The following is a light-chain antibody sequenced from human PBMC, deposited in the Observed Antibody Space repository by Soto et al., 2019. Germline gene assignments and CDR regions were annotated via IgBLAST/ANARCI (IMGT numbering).Light chain of an antibody. CDR3: QSYDSSQSGSV. CDR1: SSNIGAGYD. V-gene: IGLV1-40*01. Sequence: QSVLTQPPSLSGAPGQRVTISCTGSSSNIGAGYDVHWYQQLPGTAPKLLIYGNSNRPSAVPDRFSGSKSGTSPSLAITGLQAEDEADYYCQSYDSSQSGSVFGGGTKVTVL. CDR2: GNS. J-gene: IGLJ3*02.